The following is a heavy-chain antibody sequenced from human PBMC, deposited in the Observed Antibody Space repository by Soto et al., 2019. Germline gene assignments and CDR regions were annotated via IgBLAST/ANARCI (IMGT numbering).Heavy chain of an antibody. J-gene: IGHJ4*02. CDR1: GFTFSSYA. CDR3: AKVLFSIAVAGPFDY. V-gene: IGHV3-23*01. CDR2: ISGSGGST. D-gene: IGHD6-19*01. Sequence: PGGSLRLSCAASGFTFSSYAMSWVRQAPGKGLEWVSAISGSGGSTYYADSVKGRFTISRDISKNTLYLQMNSLRAEDTAVYYCAKVLFSIAVAGPFDYWGQGTLVTVSS.